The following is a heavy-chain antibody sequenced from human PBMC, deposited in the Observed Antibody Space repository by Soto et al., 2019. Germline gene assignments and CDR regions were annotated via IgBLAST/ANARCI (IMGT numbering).Heavy chain of an antibody. Sequence: EVQLVESGGGLVQFGGSLRLSCAASGFTFSTLSMNWVRQPPGKGLEWVSYISSSSSTIYYADSVEGRFTISRDNAKKSVYLQMNSLRDEDTAVYYCARLVAAACRAFDIWGQGRMVTVSS. CDR1: GFTFSTLS. CDR3: ARLVAAACRAFDI. V-gene: IGHV3-48*02. D-gene: IGHD6-13*01. CDR2: ISSSSSTI. J-gene: IGHJ3*02.